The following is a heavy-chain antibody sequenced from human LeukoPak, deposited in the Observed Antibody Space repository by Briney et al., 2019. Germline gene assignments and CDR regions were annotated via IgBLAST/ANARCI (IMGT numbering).Heavy chain of an antibody. CDR1: GFTFSSYA. J-gene: IGHJ4*02. CDR3: AKDPYPHIAVAGTFGY. D-gene: IGHD6-19*01. V-gene: IGHV3-23*01. CDR2: ISGSGGST. Sequence: PGVSLRLSCAASGFTFSSYAMSWVRQAPGKGLEWVSAISGSGGSTYYADSVKGRFTISRDNSKNTLYLQMNSLRAEDTAVYYCAKDPYPHIAVAGTFGYWGQGTLVTVSS.